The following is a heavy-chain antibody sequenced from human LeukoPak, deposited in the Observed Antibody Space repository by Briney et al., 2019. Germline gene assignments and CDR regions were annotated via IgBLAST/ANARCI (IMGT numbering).Heavy chain of an antibody. CDR2: IYTSGST. D-gene: IGHD2-15*01. CDR1: GGSISSGSYY. V-gene: IGHV4-61*02. CDR3: ARGFRRYCSGGSCSDIDY. Sequence: PSETLSLTCTVSGGSISSGSYYWSWIRQPAGKGLEWIGRIYTSGSTNYNPSLKSRLTISVDTSKNQFSLKLSSVTAADTAVYYCARGFRRYCSGGSCSDIDYWGQGTLVTVSS. J-gene: IGHJ4*02.